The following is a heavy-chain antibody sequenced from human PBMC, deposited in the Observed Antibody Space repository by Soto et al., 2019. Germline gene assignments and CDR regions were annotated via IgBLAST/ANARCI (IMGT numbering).Heavy chain of an antibody. CDR1: GFTFSSYA. CDR3: ARDNVPNWYCDL. V-gene: IGHV3-23*01. Sequence: GGSLRLSCAASGFTFSSYAMSWVRQAPGKGLEWVSGISGTGGSTYYADSVKGRFTISRDNSKNTLYLQTNILRAEDSAVYDCARDNVPNWYCDLWGRGTLVTVSS. CDR2: ISGTGGST. J-gene: IGHJ2*01.